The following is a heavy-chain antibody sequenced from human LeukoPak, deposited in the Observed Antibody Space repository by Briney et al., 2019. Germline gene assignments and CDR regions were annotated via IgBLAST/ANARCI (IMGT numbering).Heavy chain of an antibody. CDR3: ARAGAYYYDSSGYSYFDY. Sequence: GGSLRLSCAASGFTFSSYSMNWVRQAPGKGLEWVSYISSSGSTIYYADSVKGRFTISRDNAKNSLYLQMNSLRAEDTAVYYCARAGAYYYDSSGYSYFDYWGQGTLVTVSS. CDR2: ISSSGSTI. J-gene: IGHJ4*02. V-gene: IGHV3-48*04. D-gene: IGHD3-22*01. CDR1: GFTFSSYS.